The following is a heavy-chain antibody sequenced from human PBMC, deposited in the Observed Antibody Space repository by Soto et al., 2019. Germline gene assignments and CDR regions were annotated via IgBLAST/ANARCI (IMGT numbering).Heavy chain of an antibody. CDR2: ISAYSGNT. J-gene: IGHJ6*02. CDR1: GYTFTSYG. CDR3: ARGRTNLAVPTSKAHYYGMDV. D-gene: IGHD2-2*01. V-gene: IGHV1-18*04. Sequence: APLKVSCKASGYTFTSYGISWVRQAPGQGIEWMGWISAYSGNTNSAQKLQGRVTMTIDTSTSTAYMELRSLRSDDTAMYYCARGRTNLAVPTSKAHYYGMDVWGQGTTVTVSS.